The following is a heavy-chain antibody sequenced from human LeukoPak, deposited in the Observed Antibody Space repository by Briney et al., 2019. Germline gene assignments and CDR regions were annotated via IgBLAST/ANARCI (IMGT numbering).Heavy chain of an antibody. CDR1: GFTFSSYA. Sequence: GGSLRLSCAASGFTFSSYAMSWVRQAPGKGLEWVSAISGSGGSTYYADSVKGRFTISRDNSKNTLYLQMNSLRAEDTAVYYCAKDQRVEYHDILTGYYGSRGLTSYWGQGTLVTASS. J-gene: IGHJ4*02. CDR3: AKDQRVEYHDILTGYYGSRGLTSY. D-gene: IGHD3-9*01. V-gene: IGHV3-23*01. CDR2: ISGSGGST.